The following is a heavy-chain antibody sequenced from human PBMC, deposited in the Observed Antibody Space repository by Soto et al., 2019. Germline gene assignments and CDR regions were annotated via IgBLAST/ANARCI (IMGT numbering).Heavy chain of an antibody. CDR2: ISYDGSNK. CDR1: GFTFSSYG. CDR3: AKDREVASGDY. Sequence: PGGSLRLSCAASGFTFSSYGMHWVRQAPGKGLEWVAVISYDGSNKYYADSVKGRFTISRDNSKNTLYLQMNSPRAEDTAVYYCAKDREVASGDYWGQGTLVTVSS. V-gene: IGHV3-30*18. J-gene: IGHJ4*02. D-gene: IGHD5-12*01.